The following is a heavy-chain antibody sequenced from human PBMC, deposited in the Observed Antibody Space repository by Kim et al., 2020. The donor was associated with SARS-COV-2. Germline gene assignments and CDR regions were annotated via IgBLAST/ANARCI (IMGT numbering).Heavy chain of an antibody. CDR1: GVTFDDYA. CDR3: VRGQQWLIKN. D-gene: IGHD6-19*01. Sequence: GGSLRLSCAASGVTFDDYAIQWVRQVPGKGLEWVSLISRDGGEIKYADSVKGRFTISRDNSKKSVYLQMNSLRSEDTALYYCVRGQQWLIKNWGQGTQVTVSS. J-gene: IGHJ4*02. V-gene: IGHV3-43*02. CDR2: ISRDGGEI.